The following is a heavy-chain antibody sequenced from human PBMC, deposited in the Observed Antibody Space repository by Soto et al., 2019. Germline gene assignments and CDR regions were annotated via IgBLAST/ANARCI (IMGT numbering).Heavy chain of an antibody. J-gene: IGHJ5*02. Sequence: GSLRLSCAASGFTVSSNYMSCVRQSPGKGLEWVSVIYSGGSTYYADSVKGRFTISRDNSKNTLYLQMNSLRAEDTAVYYCAREKQQLAKNWFDPWGQGTLVTVYS. CDR3: AREKQQLAKNWFDP. CDR2: IYSGGST. V-gene: IGHV3-53*01. CDR1: GFTVSSNY. D-gene: IGHD6-13*01.